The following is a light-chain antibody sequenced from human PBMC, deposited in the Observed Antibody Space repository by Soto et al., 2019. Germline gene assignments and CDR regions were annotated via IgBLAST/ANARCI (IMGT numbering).Light chain of an antibody. Sequence: QAVVTQSPSASASLGASVKLTCTLSSGHSSYAIAWHQQQPEKGPRFLMKLNSDGSHYKGDGIPDRFSGSSSGAERYLTISSLQSEDEADYFCQTWGTGIHRVFGGGTKVTVL. J-gene: IGLJ3*02. CDR3: QTWGTGIHRV. CDR2: LNSDGSH. V-gene: IGLV4-69*01. CDR1: SGHSSYA.